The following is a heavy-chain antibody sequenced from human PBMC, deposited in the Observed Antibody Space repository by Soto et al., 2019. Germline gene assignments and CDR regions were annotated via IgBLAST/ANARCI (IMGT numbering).Heavy chain of an antibody. J-gene: IGHJ6*02. D-gene: IGHD2-15*01. Sequence: AAVKVSCKASGYTFITYDINWVRQAAGQGLEWMGWMNPSNGNAGYAQKFQGRVTMTRNTSISTAYMELSSLRSEDTAVYYCARGQDYCHYYGMDVWGQGTTVTLSS. CDR2: MNPSNGNA. V-gene: IGHV1-8*01. CDR3: ARGQDYCHYYGMDV. CDR1: GYTFITYD.